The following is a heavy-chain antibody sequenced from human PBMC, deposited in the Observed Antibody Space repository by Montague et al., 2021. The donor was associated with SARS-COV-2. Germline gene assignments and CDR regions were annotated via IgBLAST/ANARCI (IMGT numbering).Heavy chain of an antibody. CDR3: ARHYSATLPAVY. D-gene: IGHD2-15*01. CDR2: ISYSGSA. Sequence: SETLSLTCTVSGGSISSFYWSWFRQSPGKGLEWIGYISYSGSANYNPSLTSRVTMSVDTSKNQFSLKVNSVTAADTAVYYCARHYSATLPAVYWGQGTLVTVSS. J-gene: IGHJ4*02. CDR1: GGSISSFY. V-gene: IGHV4-59*08.